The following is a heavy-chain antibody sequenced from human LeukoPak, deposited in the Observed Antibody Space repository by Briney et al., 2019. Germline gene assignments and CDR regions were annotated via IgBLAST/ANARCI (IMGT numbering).Heavy chain of an antibody. D-gene: IGHD3-16*01. CDR1: GFTFSSYS. CDR2: ISSSSSYI. CDR3: ARGSSYGGAFDI. V-gene: IGHV3-21*01. Sequence: GGSLRLSCAASGFTFSSYSMNWVRQAPGKGLEWVSSISSSSSYIYYADSVKGRFTISRDNAKNSLYLQMNSLRAEDTAVYYCARGSSYGGAFDIWGQGTMVTVSS. J-gene: IGHJ3*02.